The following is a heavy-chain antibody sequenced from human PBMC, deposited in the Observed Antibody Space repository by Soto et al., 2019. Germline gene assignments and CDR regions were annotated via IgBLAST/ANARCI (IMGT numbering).Heavy chain of an antibody. D-gene: IGHD3-3*01. CDR2: MNPNSGNT. V-gene: IGHV1-8*01. CDR3: ARGLRFLEWLSPYYYYMDV. CDR1: GYTFTSYD. Sequence: ASVKVSCKASGYTFTSYDINWVRQATGQGLEWMGWMNPNSGNTGYAQKFQGRVTMTRNTSISTAYMELSSLRSEDTAVYYCARGLRFLEWLSPYYYYMDVWGKGNTVTVSS. J-gene: IGHJ6*03.